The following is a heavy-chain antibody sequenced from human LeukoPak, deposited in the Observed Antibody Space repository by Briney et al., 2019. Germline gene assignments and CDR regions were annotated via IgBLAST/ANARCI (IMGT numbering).Heavy chain of an antibody. J-gene: IGHJ3*02. CDR1: GDSISGYY. Sequence: SETLSLTCTVSGDSISGYYWSWIRQPLGRALEWIGYIYYSGFTNYNPSLKSRVTISVDTSKNQFSLKLSSVTAADTAVYYCARHAPRDAFDIWGQGTMVTVSS. CDR2: IYYSGFT. CDR3: ARHAPRDAFDI. V-gene: IGHV4-59*08.